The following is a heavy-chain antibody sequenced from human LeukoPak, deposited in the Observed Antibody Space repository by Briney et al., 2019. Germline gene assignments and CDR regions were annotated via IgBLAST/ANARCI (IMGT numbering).Heavy chain of an antibody. J-gene: IGHJ5*02. CDR2: INHSGST. V-gene: IGHV4-34*01. CDR1: GGSFSGYY. Sequence: SETLSLTCAVYGGSFSGYYWSWIRQPPGKGVEWIGEINHSGSTNYNPSLKSRVTISVDTPRNQFSLKLSSVTAADTAVYYCATNPGGYCSSTNCYGEAPWGQGTLVTASS. D-gene: IGHD2-2*01. CDR3: ATNPGGYCSSTNCYGEAP.